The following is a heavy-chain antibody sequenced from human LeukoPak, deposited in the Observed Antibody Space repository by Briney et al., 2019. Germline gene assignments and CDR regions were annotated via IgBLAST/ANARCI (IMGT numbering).Heavy chain of an antibody. CDR3: ARAGTTSSSTPDY. J-gene: IGHJ4*02. Sequence: GASVKVSCKASGYTFSTYGITWVRHAPGQGLELMGWISAYNGNTNYAQKFQGRVTMTTDTSTSTAYMELRSLRSDDTAVYYCARAGTTSSSTPDYWGQGTPVTVPS. CDR2: ISAYNGNT. CDR1: GYTFSTYG. V-gene: IGHV1-18*01. D-gene: IGHD6-6*01.